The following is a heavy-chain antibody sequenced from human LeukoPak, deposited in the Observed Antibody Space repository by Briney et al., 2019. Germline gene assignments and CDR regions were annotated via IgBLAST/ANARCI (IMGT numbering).Heavy chain of an antibody. CDR3: ARDWGGSLDY. Sequence: GGSLRLSCAASVFTFSSYSMHWVRQAPGKGLEWVAVISYDGSNKYYADSVKGRFTISRDNSKNTLYLQMNSLRAEDTAVYYCARDWGGSLDYWGQGTLVTVSS. D-gene: IGHD3-16*01. CDR1: VFTFSSYS. V-gene: IGHV3-30-3*01. CDR2: ISYDGSNK. J-gene: IGHJ4*02.